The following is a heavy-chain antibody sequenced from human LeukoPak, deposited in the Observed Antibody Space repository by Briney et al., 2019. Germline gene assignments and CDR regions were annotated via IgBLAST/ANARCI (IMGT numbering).Heavy chain of an antibody. CDR3: AKDITMVRGVFDY. V-gene: IGHV3-23*01. CDR2: ISGSVGST. D-gene: IGHD3-10*01. J-gene: IGHJ4*02. CDR1: GFTLSSYA. Sequence: GGSLRLSCAASGFTLSSYAMSWVRQAPGKGLEWVSAISGSVGSTYYADSVKGRFTISRDNSKNTLYLQMNSLRAEDTAVYYCAKDITMVRGVFDYWGQGTLVTVSS.